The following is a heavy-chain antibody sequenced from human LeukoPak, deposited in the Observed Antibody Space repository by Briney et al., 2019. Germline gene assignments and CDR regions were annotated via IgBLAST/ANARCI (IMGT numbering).Heavy chain of an antibody. J-gene: IGHJ4*02. D-gene: IGHD6-19*01. CDR3: ARIQSRFGTRGWYVTSYFDY. CDR2: IDWDDDK. Sequence: RESGPALVKPTQTLTLTCTFSGFSLSTSGMCVSWIRQPPGKALEWLARIDWDDDKYYSTSLKTRLTISKDTSKNQVVLTMTNMDPVDTATYYCARIQSRFGTRGWYVTSYFDYWGQGTLVTVSS. CDR1: GFSLSTSGMC. V-gene: IGHV2-70*11.